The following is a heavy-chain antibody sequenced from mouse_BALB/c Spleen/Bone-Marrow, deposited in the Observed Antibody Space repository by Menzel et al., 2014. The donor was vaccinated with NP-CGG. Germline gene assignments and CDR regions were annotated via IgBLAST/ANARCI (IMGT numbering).Heavy chain of an antibody. V-gene: IGHV4-1*02. CDR1: GFDFRTYW. CDR2: INPDSKTE. J-gene: IGHJ3*01. Sequence: EVQLVESGGGLVQPGGFLKLSCAASGFDFRTYWMSWVRQAPGKGLEWIGEINPDSKTENYAPSLKDKFIISRDNAKNTLYLQMSKVRSEDTALYYCARMGYYGWLAYWGQGTLVTVSA. CDR3: ARMGYYGWLAY. D-gene: IGHD1-1*01.